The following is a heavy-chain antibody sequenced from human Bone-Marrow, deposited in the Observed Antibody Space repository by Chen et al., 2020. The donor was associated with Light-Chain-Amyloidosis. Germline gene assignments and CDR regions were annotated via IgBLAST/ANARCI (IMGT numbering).Heavy chain of an antibody. V-gene: IGHV3-7*03. Sequence: EVQLVESGGGLVQPGGSLRLSCAGSGFTFSDYWMSWVRQAPGKGLEWVANIKQDTSEKYYVDSVKGRFTISRDNAKDSLYLQMSSLRAEDTAMYYCARHIVWGAPDYWGQGTLVTVSS. J-gene: IGHJ4*02. CDR2: IKQDTSEK. D-gene: IGHD3-16*01. CDR1: GFTFSDYW. CDR3: ARHIVWGAPDY.